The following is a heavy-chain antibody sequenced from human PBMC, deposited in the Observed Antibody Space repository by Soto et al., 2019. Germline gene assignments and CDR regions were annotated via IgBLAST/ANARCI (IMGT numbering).Heavy chain of an antibody. CDR2: IDPSDSYT. D-gene: IGHD6-13*01. CDR1: GYSFTSYW. V-gene: IGHV5-10-1*01. Sequence: GESLKISFKGSGYSFTSYWISWVRQMPVKGLAWTGRIDPSDSYTNYSPSFQGHVTISADKSISTAYLQWSSLKASDTAMYYCTRHLRRWASAGSGDFEYWGQRTLVTICS. J-gene: IGHJ4*02. CDR3: TRHLRRWASAGSGDFEY.